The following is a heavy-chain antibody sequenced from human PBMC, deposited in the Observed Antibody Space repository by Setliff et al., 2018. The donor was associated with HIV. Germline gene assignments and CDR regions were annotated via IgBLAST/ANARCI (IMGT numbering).Heavy chain of an antibody. CDR2: INTSNGDT. CDR3: ARDLGYYYYMDV. V-gene: IGHV1-18*01. Sequence: ASVKVSCKASGYTFTSHGITWVRQAPRQGLEWMGWINTSNGDTNYVQNLQGRVTMTTDTPTTTAYMELRSLRSDDTAVYYCARDLGYYYYMDVWGKGTTVTVSS. CDR1: GYTFTSHG. J-gene: IGHJ6*03.